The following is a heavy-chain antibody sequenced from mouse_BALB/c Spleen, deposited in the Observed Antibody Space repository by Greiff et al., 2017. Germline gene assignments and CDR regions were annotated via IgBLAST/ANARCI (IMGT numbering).Heavy chain of an antibody. V-gene: IGHV5-6-3*01. Sequence: DVQLVESGGGLVQPGGSLKLSCAASGFTFSSYGMSWVRQTPDKRLELVATINSNGGSYTYYPDSVKGRFTISRDNAKNTLYLQMSSLKSEDTAMYYCTRDPRGNPFDYWGQGTTLTVSS. CDR3: TRDPRGNPFDY. CDR2: INSNGGSYT. D-gene: IGHD2-1*01. CDR1: GFTFSSYG. J-gene: IGHJ2*01.